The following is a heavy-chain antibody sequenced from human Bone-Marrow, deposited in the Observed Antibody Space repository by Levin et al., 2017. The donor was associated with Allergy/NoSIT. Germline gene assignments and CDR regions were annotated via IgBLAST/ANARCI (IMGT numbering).Heavy chain of an antibody. D-gene: IGHD3-16*01. V-gene: IGHV3-66*01. Sequence: GGSLRLSCVASGFTVSSSYMNWVRQAPGKGLEWVSIIYAGGSTYYADSVKGRFTISRDNSKNMLFLQMNSLRAEDTAVYYCARDLRPGGWGQGTLVTVSS. CDR3: ARDLRPGG. CDR1: GFTVSSSY. J-gene: IGHJ4*02. CDR2: IYAGGST.